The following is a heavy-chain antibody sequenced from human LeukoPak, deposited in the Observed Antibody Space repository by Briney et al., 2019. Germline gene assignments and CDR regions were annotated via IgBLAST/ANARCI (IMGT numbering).Heavy chain of an antibody. J-gene: IGHJ3*02. V-gene: IGHV3-48*03. CDR3: AREGLRWSPGAFDI. CDR1: GFTFSSYE. Sequence: GGSLRLSCAASGFTFSSYEMNWVRQAPGKGLEWVSYIDSGRGSSTNYADSVKGRFTISRDNSKNTLYLQMGSLRAEDMAVYYCAREGLRWSPGAFDIWGQGTMVTVSS. D-gene: IGHD4-23*01. CDR2: IDSGRGSST.